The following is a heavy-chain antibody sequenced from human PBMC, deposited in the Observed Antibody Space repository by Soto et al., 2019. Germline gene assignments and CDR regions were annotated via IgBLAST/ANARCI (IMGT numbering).Heavy chain of an antibody. J-gene: IGHJ4*02. CDR1: GGSISSGDYY. V-gene: IGHV4-30-4*01. CDR2: IYYSGST. CDR3: GAMTYSSSFLSY. D-gene: IGHD6-6*01. Sequence: SETLSLTCTVSGGSISSGDYYWSWIRQPPGKGLEWIGYIYYSGSTYYNPSLKSRVTISVDTSKNQFSLKLTSVTAADTAVYYCGAMTYSSSFLSYWGPGTLVTVSS.